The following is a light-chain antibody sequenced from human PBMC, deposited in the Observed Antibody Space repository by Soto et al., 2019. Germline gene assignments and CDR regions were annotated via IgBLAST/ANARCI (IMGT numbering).Light chain of an antibody. CDR3: QQRSNWPLT. CDR1: QSVRSY. V-gene: IGKV3-11*01. CDR2: DAS. Sequence: EIVLTQSPATLSLSPGERATLSCRASQSVRSYLAWYQQKPGQAPRLLIYDASNRATGIPAMFSGSGSGTDFTLTISSLGPEDFAVYYCQQRSNWPLTFGGGTKVEIK. J-gene: IGKJ4*01.